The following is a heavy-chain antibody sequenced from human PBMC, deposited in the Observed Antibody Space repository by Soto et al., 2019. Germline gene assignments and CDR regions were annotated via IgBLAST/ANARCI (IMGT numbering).Heavy chain of an antibody. CDR3: AGADYPADTYYYYMDV. Sequence: GGSLRLSCAASGFTFSSYSMNWVRQAPGKGLEWVSSISSSSSYIYYADSVKGRFTISRDNAKNSLYLQMNSLRAEDTAVYYCAGADYPADTYYYYMDVWGKGTTVTVSS. CDR1: GFTFSSYS. V-gene: IGHV3-21*01. D-gene: IGHD3-10*01. J-gene: IGHJ6*03. CDR2: ISSSSSYI.